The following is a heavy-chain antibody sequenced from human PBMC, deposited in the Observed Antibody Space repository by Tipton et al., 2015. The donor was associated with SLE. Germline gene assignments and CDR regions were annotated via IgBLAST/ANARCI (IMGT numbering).Heavy chain of an antibody. CDR2: IYYSGST. J-gene: IGHJ5*02. D-gene: IGHD3-10*01. Sequence: TLSLTCTVSGGSISSYYWSWIRQPPGKGLEWIGNIYYSGSTNYNPSLKSRATISVDTSKNQFSLKLSSVTAADTAVYYCARVDGSGSYSWFDPWGQGTLVTVSS. CDR3: ARVDGSGSYSWFDP. V-gene: IGHV4-59*01. CDR1: GGSISSYY.